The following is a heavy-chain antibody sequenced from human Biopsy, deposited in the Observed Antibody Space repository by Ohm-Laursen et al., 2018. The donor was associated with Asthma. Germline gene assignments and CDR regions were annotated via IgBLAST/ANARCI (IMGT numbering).Heavy chain of an antibody. J-gene: IGHJ3*02. V-gene: IGHV3-30*03. CDR1: GFVFSQCG. CDR2: VSSDGPSK. Sequence: SLRLSCAAPGFVFSQCGMHWVRQGPGKGLEWVALVSSDGPSKYYEDSVKGRFTISRDNSRNRLYLQINSLTVEDSAVYFCARQSGQEYGDSIPFDTWGQGTKVAVSS. CDR3: ARQSGQEYGDSIPFDT. D-gene: IGHD3-22*01.